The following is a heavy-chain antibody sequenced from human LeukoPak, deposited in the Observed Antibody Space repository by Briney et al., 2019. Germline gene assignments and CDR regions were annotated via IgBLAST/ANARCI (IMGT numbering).Heavy chain of an antibody. V-gene: IGHV1-2*02. CDR3: ARRYGSGSNDY. CDR2: INPNSGGT. J-gene: IGHJ4*02. CDR1: GYTFTGDY. D-gene: IGHD3-10*01. Sequence: GASVKVSCKASGYTFTGDYMHWVRQAPGQGLEWMGWINPNSGGTNYAQKFQGRVTMTRGTSISTAYMELSRLRSDDTAVYYCARRYGSGSNDYWGQGTLVTVSS.